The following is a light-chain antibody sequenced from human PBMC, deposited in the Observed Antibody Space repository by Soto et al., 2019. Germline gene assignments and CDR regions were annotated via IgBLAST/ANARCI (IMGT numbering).Light chain of an antibody. CDR2: GAS. V-gene: IGKV3-20*01. CDR3: QQYGSSPRT. Sequence: EIVLTQSPGTLSLSPGERATLSCRASERLSSVYLAWYQQRPGQPPRLLIYGASSRATGIPDRLSGSGSGTDFTLTISRLEPEDFAVYYCQQYGSSPRTFGQGTKVDIK. CDR1: ERLSSVY. J-gene: IGKJ1*01.